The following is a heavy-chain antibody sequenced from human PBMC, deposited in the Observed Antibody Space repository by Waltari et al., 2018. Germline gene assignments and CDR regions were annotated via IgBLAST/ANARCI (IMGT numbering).Heavy chain of an antibody. CDR1: GFTFSSYE. CDR3: ARGWVPCYGDYFDY. Sequence: EVQLVESGGGLVQPGGSLRLSCAASGFTFSSYEMNWVRQAPGKGLEWVSYISSSGSTIYYADSVKGRFTISRDNAKNSLYLQMNSLRAEDTAVYYCARGWVPCYGDYFDYWGQGTLVTVSS. J-gene: IGHJ4*02. CDR2: ISSSGSTI. D-gene: IGHD4-17*01. V-gene: IGHV3-48*03.